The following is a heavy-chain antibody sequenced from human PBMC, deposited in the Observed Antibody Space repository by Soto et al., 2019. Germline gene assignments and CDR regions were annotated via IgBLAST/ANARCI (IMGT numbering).Heavy chain of an antibody. Sequence: QVQLVESGGGVVQPGRSLRLCCAASGFTFSSYVMYWVRQAPGKGLEWVAVISYDGNNKYYADSVKGRFTISRDNSKNPLYLQMNSLRAEDTAVYYCARAGCDGGSCYTLVGLRYGMDVWGQGTTVTVSS. V-gene: IGHV3-30-3*01. J-gene: IGHJ6*02. CDR2: ISYDGNNK. CDR1: GFTFSSYV. CDR3: ARAGCDGGSCYTLVGLRYGMDV. D-gene: IGHD2-15*01.